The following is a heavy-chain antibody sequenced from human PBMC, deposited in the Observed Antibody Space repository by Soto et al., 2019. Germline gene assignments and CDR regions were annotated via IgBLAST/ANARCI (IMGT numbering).Heavy chain of an antibody. CDR3: ARGYSNYLDYFDY. Sequence: ASVKVSCKASGYTFTSYYVHWVRQAPGQGLEWMGIINPSAGSANYAQKFQGRVTITADESTSTAYMELSSLRSEDTAVYYCARGYSNYLDYFDYWGQGTLVTVS. CDR1: GYTFTSYY. V-gene: IGHV1-46*01. D-gene: IGHD4-4*01. CDR2: INPSAGSA. J-gene: IGHJ4*02.